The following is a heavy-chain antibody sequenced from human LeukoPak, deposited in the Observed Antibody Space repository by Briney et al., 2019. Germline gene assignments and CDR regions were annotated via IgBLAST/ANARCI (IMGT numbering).Heavy chain of an antibody. V-gene: IGHV1-2*02. CDR2: INPNSGGT. CDR1: GYSFTDYY. D-gene: IGHD3-10*01. CDR3: ARDPSPYGSGSLWPSR. Sequence: ASVKVSCKASGYSFTDYYMNWVRLAPGQGLEWMGWINPNSGGTKYAQKFQGRVTMTRDTSISTAYMELSRLRSDDTAVYYCARDPSPYGSGSLWPSRWGQGTLVTVSS. J-gene: IGHJ4*02.